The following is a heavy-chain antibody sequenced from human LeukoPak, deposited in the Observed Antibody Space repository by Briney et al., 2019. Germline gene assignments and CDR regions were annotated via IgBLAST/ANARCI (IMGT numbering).Heavy chain of an antibody. D-gene: IGHD3-10*01. CDR3: AREAASGSYYIEH. CDR2: ISTNSTYI. V-gene: IGHV3-21*01. CDR1: GFTFSCCS. J-gene: IGHJ1*01. Sequence: GGSLRLSCAASGFTFSCCSMSWVRQAPGKGLEWVSSISTNSTYIYYADSVKGRFTIARDNANNSLYLQMHSLRAEDTAVYYCAREAASGSYYIEHWGQGNLVTVSS.